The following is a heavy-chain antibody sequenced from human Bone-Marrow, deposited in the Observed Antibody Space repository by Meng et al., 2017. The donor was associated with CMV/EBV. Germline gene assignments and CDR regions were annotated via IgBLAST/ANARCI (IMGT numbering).Heavy chain of an antibody. D-gene: IGHD3-10*01. Sequence: GESLKISCAASGFTFSSYEMNWVRQAPGKGLEWVSYISSSGSTIYYADSVKGRFTISRDNAKNSLYLQMNSLRAEDTAVYYCARGRGVLLWFGELPNDYWGQGTLVTVSS. V-gene: IGHV3-48*03. J-gene: IGHJ4*02. CDR3: ARGRGVLLWFGELPNDY. CDR2: ISSSGSTI. CDR1: GFTFSSYE.